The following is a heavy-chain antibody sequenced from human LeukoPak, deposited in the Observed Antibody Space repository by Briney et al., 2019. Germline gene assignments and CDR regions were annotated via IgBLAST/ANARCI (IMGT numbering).Heavy chain of an antibody. Sequence: PGGSLRLSCAASGFTFSSYNMNWVRQAPGKGLEWVSYISSSNSYIYYADSVKGRFTISRDNAKNSLYLQLNSLRAEDKAVYYCARARYSSSYHPHFDYWGQGTLVTVSS. J-gene: IGHJ4*02. D-gene: IGHD6-13*01. CDR2: ISSSNSYI. V-gene: IGHV3-21*01. CDR3: ARARYSSSYHPHFDY. CDR1: GFTFSSYN.